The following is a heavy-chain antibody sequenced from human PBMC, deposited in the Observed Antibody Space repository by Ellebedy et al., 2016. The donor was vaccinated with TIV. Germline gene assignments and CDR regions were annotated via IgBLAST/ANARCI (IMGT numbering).Heavy chain of an antibody. D-gene: IGHD6-19*01. Sequence: AASVKVSCKASGYTFTSYFMHWVRQPPAQGLEWMGIINPSVGSTPYAQKLQGRVTMTRDTSTSTVYMELRSLRSEDTAVYYCARARSSGWLHTPDYWGRGTLVTVSS. CDR2: INPSVGST. CDR1: GYTFTSYF. J-gene: IGHJ4*02. CDR3: ARARSSGWLHTPDY. V-gene: IGHV1-46*04.